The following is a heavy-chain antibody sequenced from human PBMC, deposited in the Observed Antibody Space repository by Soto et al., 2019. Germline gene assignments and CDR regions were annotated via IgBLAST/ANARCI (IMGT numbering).Heavy chain of an antibody. Sequence: SEALTLTCAVSGGSFSGYYWSWMRQPPGEGLEWVGEINHSGSTNNNPSLKSRVTISVDTSKNQFPLTLSSVTAADTAVYYCARAGYSISTSCLYYSYYYGMDVWGQGTTVTVSS. V-gene: IGHV4-34*01. CDR3: ARAGYSISTSCLYYSYYYGMDV. D-gene: IGHD2-2*01. CDR2: INHSGST. J-gene: IGHJ6*02. CDR1: GGSFSGYY.